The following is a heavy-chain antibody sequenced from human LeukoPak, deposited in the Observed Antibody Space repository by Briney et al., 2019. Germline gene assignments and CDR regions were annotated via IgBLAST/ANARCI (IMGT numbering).Heavy chain of an antibody. J-gene: IGHJ4*02. V-gene: IGHV4-34*01. CDR1: GGSSSGYY. CDR3: ARAPLYHYDSSGYLFDY. Sequence: SETLSLTCAVYGGSSSGYYWSWIRQPPGKGLEWIGEINHSGSTNYNPSLKSRVTISVDTSKNQFSLKLSSVTAADTAIYYCARAPLYHYDSSGYLFDYWGQGTLVTVSS. CDR2: INHSGST. D-gene: IGHD3-22*01.